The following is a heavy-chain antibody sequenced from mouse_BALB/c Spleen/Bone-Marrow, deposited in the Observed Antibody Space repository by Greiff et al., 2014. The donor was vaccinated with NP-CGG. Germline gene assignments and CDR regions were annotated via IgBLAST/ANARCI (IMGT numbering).Heavy chain of an antibody. Sequence: VQLQQSGPQLVRPGASVKISCKASGYSFTSYWMHWVKQRPGQGLEWIGMIDPSDSETRLNQKFKDKTTLTVDKSSSTAYMQLSSPTSEDSAVYYCASPSDGNPFANWGQGTLVTVSA. CDR2: IDPSDSET. J-gene: IGHJ3*01. V-gene: IGHV1S126*01. CDR3: ASPSDGNPFAN. D-gene: IGHD2-1*01. CDR1: GYSFTSYW.